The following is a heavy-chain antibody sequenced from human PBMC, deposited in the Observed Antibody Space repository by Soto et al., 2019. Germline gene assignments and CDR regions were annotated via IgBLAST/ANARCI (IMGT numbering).Heavy chain of an antibody. CDR2: IYTSGST. J-gene: IGHJ6*02. V-gene: IGHV4-4*07. CDR3: ASETGDDYYDSSGPYYYYGMDV. D-gene: IGHD3-22*01. CDR1: GGSISSYY. Sequence: SETLSITCTVSGGSISSYYWSWIRQPAGKGLEWIGRIYTSGSTNYNPSLKSRVTMSVDTSKNQFSLKLSSVTAADTAVYYCASETGDDYYDSSGPYYYYGMDVWGQGTTVTVSS.